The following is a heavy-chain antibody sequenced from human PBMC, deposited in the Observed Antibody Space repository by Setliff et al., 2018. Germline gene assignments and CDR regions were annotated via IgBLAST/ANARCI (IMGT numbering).Heavy chain of an antibody. J-gene: IGHJ4*02. Sequence: ASVKVSCKASGYTFTSNHVHWGRQAPGQGLEWMGTINPSGGSTIYAPDFQGRVTMTWDTSTNIAYMELSGLRYADSAIYYCIMNMVRPVTGLDCWGPGTRVTVSS. CDR2: INPSGGST. V-gene: IGHV1-46*01. D-gene: IGHD3-10*01. CDR1: GYTFTSNH. CDR3: IMNMVRPVTGLDC.